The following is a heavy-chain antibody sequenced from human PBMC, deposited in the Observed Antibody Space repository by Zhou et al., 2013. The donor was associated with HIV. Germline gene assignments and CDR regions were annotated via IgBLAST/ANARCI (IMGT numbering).Heavy chain of an antibody. V-gene: IGHV1-46*01. CDR1: GFPFSNHY. CDR3: ARVRGLSNVYDSGGYYRGPFDF. D-gene: IGHD3-22*01. Sequence: QAHLRQSAAESWKSGASVEVSCEASGFPFSNHYLHWVRQAPGRGPQWMARINPKDGTRNYSPTLQARLSVTTNTSTNTLFLVLRSLRVEDTAVYYCARVRGLSNVYDSGGYYRGPFDFWGQGTLVTVSS. J-gene: IGHJ4*02. CDR2: INPKDGTR.